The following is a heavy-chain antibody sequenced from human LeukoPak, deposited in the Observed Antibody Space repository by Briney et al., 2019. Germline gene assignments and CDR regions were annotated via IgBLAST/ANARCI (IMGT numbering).Heavy chain of an antibody. CDR3: ASGYYYGSGLSAPQS. Sequence: SVKVSCKASGYTFTSYGISWVRQAPGQGLEWMGRIIPILGIANYAQKFQGRVTITADKSTSTAYMELSSLRSEDTAVYYCASGYYYGSGLSAPQSWGQGTLVTVSS. V-gene: IGHV1-69*04. CDR2: IIPILGIA. D-gene: IGHD3-10*01. CDR1: GYTFTSYG. J-gene: IGHJ5*02.